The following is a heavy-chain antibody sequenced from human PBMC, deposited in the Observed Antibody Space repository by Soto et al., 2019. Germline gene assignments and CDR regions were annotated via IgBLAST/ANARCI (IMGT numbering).Heavy chain of an antibody. CDR2: IYYSGST. V-gene: IGHV4-39*01. CDR3: ARHVSPDPRLLWFGELLYYFDY. D-gene: IGHD3-10*01. Sequence: SETLSLTCTVSGGSISSSSYYWGWIRQPPGKGLEWIGSIYYSGSTYYNPSLKSRVTISVDMSKNQFSLKLSSVTAADTAVYYCARHVSPDPRLLWFGELLYYFDYWGQGTLVTVSS. J-gene: IGHJ4*02. CDR1: GGSISSSSYY.